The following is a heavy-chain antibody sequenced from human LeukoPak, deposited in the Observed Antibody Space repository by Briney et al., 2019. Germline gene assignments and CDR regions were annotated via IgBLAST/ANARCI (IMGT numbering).Heavy chain of an antibody. Sequence: SETLSLTCTVSGASTSAYYWSWIRQPPGKGLEWIGYTYSGGNANYNPSLKSRVTISIDTSENQFSLRLTSVTAADTAVYFCAHSKRGGGYYINAFAVWGKGTLVTISS. J-gene: IGHJ3*01. V-gene: IGHV4-59*01. CDR3: AHSKRGGGYYINAFAV. CDR1: GASTSAYY. CDR2: TYSGGNA. D-gene: IGHD1-26*01.